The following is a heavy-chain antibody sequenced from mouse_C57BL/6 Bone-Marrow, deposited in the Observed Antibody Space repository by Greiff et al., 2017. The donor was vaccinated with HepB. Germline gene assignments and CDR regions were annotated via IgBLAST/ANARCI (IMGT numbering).Heavy chain of an antibody. CDR1: GYTFTDYY. V-gene: IGHV1-26*01. Sequence: VQLQQSGPELVKPGASVKISCKASGYTFTDYYMNWVKQSHGKSLEWIGDINPNNGGTSYNQKFKGKATLTVDKSSSTAYMELRSLTSEDSAVYYCAKGSTMVTTDWFAYWGQGTLVTVSA. J-gene: IGHJ3*01. CDR2: INPNNGGT. CDR3: AKGSTMVTTDWFAY. D-gene: IGHD2-2*01.